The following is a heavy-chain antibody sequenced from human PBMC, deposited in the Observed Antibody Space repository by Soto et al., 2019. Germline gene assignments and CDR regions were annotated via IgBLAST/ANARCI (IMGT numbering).Heavy chain of an antibody. CDR1: GGSISSYY. CDR2: IYYSGST. V-gene: IGHV4-59*12. Sequence: PSETLSLTCTVSGGSISSYYWSWIRQPPGKGLEWIGYIYYSGSTNYNPSLKSRVTISVDTSKNQFSLKLSSVTAADTAVYYCARYYYDSSGYYFVGGWFDPWGQGTLVTVSS. J-gene: IGHJ5*02. D-gene: IGHD3-22*01. CDR3: ARYYYDSSGYYFVGGWFDP.